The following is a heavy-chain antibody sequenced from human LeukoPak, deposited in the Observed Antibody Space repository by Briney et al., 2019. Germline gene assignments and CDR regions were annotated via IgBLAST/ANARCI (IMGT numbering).Heavy chain of an antibody. CDR2: INSDGSGT. CDR1: GFTFSNYW. V-gene: IGHV3-74*01. CDR3: ARAYIADY. Sequence: GGSLRFSCAASGFTFSNYWMYWVRQAPGKGLVWVSRINSDGSGTSYADSAKGRFTISRDNAKNTLYLQMNSLRAEDTAVYYCARAYIADYWGQGTLVTVSS. D-gene: IGHD2-15*01. J-gene: IGHJ4*02.